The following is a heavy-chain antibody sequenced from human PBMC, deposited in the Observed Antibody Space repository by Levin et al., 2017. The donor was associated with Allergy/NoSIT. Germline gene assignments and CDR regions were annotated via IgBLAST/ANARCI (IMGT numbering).Heavy chain of an antibody. V-gene: IGHV5-51*01. D-gene: IGHD1-1*01. CDR3: ARQVGYTTTHMDV. CDR2: IYSGDSDT. CDR1: GYSFTSYW. J-gene: IGHJ6*03. Sequence: GGSLRLSCKGSGYSFTSYWNGWVRQMPGKGLEWMGIIYSGDSDTRYSPSFQGQVTISADKSISTAYLQWSRLEDSDTAMYYGARQVGYTTTHMDVWGKGTTVTVSS.